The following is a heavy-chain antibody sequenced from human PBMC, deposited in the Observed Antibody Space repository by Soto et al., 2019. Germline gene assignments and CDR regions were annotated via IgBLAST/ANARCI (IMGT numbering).Heavy chain of an antibody. CDR3: ARGPSTMVRGVSYYYGMDV. D-gene: IGHD3-10*01. CDR2: INHSGST. Sequence: PSETLSLTCAVYGGSFSGYDWSRIRQPPGKGLEWIGEINHSGSTNYNPSLKSRVTISVDTSKNQFSLKLSSVTAADTAVYYCARGPSTMVRGVSYYYGMDVWGQGTTVPVSS. J-gene: IGHJ6*01. CDR1: GGSFSGYD. V-gene: IGHV4-34*01.